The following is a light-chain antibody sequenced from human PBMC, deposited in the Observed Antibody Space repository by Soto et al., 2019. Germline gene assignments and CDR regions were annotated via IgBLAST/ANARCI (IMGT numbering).Light chain of an antibody. CDR1: QSVGSN. J-gene: IGKJ3*01. CDR2: DAS. CDR3: QQYHDWPPFT. V-gene: IGKV3-15*01. Sequence: EIVMTQSPATLSVSPGGRATLSCRASQSVGSNLAWYQQQPGQAPRLLIYDASTRATGIPARFSGSGSGTEFTLTISSLQSEDFAVYYSQQYHDWPPFTFGPGTKVDI.